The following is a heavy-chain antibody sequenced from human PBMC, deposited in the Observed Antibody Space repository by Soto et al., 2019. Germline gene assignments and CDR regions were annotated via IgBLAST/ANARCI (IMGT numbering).Heavy chain of an antibody. Sequence: QVQLQESGPGLVKPSETLSLTCTVSGDSISRHYWSWIRQSAGKGLEWIGRMYSSGSANYNPSLACRVTMSVATSKNHFSLKLRSVTAADTTVYYCASDSESSSPWYFELWGRGTLVTVSS. CDR1: GDSISRHY. J-gene: IGHJ2*01. CDR3: ASDSESSSPWYFEL. CDR2: MYSSGSA. D-gene: IGHD6-6*01. V-gene: IGHV4-4*07.